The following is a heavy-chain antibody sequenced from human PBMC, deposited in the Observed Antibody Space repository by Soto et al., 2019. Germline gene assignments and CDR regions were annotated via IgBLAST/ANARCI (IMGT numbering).Heavy chain of an antibody. J-gene: IGHJ5*02. V-gene: IGHV3-66*01. D-gene: IGHD3-3*01. CDR3: ARRNDFWSGYVWFDP. CDR1: GFTVSSNY. Sequence: GGSLRLSCAASGFTVSSNYMSWVRQAPGKGLEWVSVIYSGGSTYYADSVKGRFTISRDNSKNTLYLQMNSLRAEDTAVYYCARRNDFWSGYVWFDPWGQGTLVTVSS. CDR2: IYSGGST.